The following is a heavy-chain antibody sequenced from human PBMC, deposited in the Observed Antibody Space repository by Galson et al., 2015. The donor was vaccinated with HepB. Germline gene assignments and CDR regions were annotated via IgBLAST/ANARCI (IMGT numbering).Heavy chain of an antibody. Sequence: SVKVSCKASGGTFSSYAISWVRQAPGQGLEWMGGIIPIFGTANYAQKFQGRVTITADESTSTAYMELSSLRSEDTAVYYCARDADYTGGWFDPWGQGTLVTVSS. J-gene: IGHJ5*02. CDR2: IIPIFGTA. CDR1: GGTFSSYA. D-gene: IGHD4-11*01. CDR3: ARDADYTGGWFDP. V-gene: IGHV1-69*13.